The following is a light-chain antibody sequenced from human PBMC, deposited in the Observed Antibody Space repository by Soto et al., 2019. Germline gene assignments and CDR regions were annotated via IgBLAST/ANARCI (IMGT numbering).Light chain of an antibody. CDR3: SSYGSSNTVV. CDR1: SSDIGGYNS. Sequence: QSVLTQPASVSGSPGQSITISCTGISSDIGGYNSVSWYQQHPGKVPKLLIYDVTNRPSGISNRFSGSKSGNTASLTISGLQAEDEADYYCSSYGSSNTVVFGGGTKLTVL. V-gene: IGLV2-14*01. J-gene: IGLJ3*02. CDR2: DVT.